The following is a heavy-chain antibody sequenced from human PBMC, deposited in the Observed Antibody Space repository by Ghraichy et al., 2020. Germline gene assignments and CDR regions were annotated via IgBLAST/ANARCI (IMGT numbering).Heavy chain of an antibody. D-gene: IGHD3-22*01. Sequence: GESLNISCAASGFTFSTYWMSWVRQAPGKGLEWVANIKQDGSAKYYVDSVKGRFTLSRDNAKNSLYLQMNSLRAEDTAVYYCARRTNYYDSSKNYYYYHGMDVWGQGTTVTVSS. J-gene: IGHJ6*02. CDR3: ARRTNYYDSSKNYYYYHGMDV. V-gene: IGHV3-7*01. CDR1: GFTFSTYW. CDR2: IKQDGSAK.